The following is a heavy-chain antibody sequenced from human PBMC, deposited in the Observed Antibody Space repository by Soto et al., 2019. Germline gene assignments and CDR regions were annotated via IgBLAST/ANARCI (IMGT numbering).Heavy chain of an antibody. Sequence: QVQLQESGPGLVKPSGTLSLTCAVSSGSISSSNWWSWVRQPPGKGLEWIGEIYHSGSTNYNPSPQGPVTIIVSKAKNPFPLKLGPVTGADKAVYFCARAPVEAPTSITKRGYYYYYMGVWGKGTTVTVSS. J-gene: IGHJ6*03. CDR1: SGSISSSNW. D-gene: IGHD2-2*01. CDR3: ARAPVEAPTSITKRGYYYYYMGV. CDR2: IYHSGST. V-gene: IGHV4-4*02.